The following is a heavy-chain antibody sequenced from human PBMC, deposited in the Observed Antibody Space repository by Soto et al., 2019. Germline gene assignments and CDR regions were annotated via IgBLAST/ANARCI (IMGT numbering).Heavy chain of an antibody. J-gene: IGHJ4*02. CDR2: IYPGDSDT. D-gene: IGHD6-19*01. V-gene: IGHV5-51*01. CDR1: GYSLTSYW. Sequence: GESLKISCKGSGYSLTSYWIGWVRQMPGKGLEWMGIIYPGDSDTRYSPSFQGQVTISADKSISTAYLQWSSLKASDTAMYYCERRPAVAAIDYWGQGTLVTVSS. CDR3: ERRPAVAAIDY.